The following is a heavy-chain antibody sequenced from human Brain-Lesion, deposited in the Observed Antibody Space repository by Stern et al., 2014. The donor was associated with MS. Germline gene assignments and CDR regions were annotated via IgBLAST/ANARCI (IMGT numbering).Heavy chain of an antibody. CDR1: GYRFTSNW. D-gene: IGHD6-6*01. V-gene: IGHV5-51*01. CDR3: ARRGDSSSSGFDY. Sequence: EVQLEESGAEVKKPGESLKISCKGSGYRFTSNWIGWVRQMPGKGLEWMGIIWPGDSDTRYSPSFLGQVTISADKSISTAYLQWSSLQASDTAMYYCARRGDSSSSGFDYWGQGTLVIVSS. CDR2: IWPGDSDT. J-gene: IGHJ4*02.